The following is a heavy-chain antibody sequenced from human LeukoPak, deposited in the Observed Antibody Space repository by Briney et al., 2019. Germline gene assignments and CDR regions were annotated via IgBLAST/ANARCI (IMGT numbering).Heavy chain of an antibody. V-gene: IGHV4-59*04. D-gene: IGHD4-17*01. CDR2: IYYSGST. CDR3: ASWGYGDYVDY. CDR1: GGSISSYY. J-gene: IGHJ4*02. Sequence: SETLSLTCTVSGGSISSYYWSWIRQPPGKGLEWIGYIYYSGSTYYNPSLKSRITISVDTSKNQFSLKLSSVTAADTAVYYCASWGYGDYVDYWGQGTLVTVSS.